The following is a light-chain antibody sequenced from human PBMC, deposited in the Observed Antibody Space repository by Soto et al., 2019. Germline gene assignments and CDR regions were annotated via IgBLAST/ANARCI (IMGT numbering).Light chain of an antibody. CDR1: SSDIGRYNF. CDR3: CSYAGSYIYV. Sequence: QSALTQPRSVSGSPGQSVTISCTGTSSDIGRYNFVSWYQQHPGKAPKVMIYDVSKRPSGVPDRFSGSKSGNTASLTISGLQGEDEADYYCCSYAGSYIYVFGSGTKLTVL. J-gene: IGLJ1*01. CDR2: DVS. V-gene: IGLV2-11*01.